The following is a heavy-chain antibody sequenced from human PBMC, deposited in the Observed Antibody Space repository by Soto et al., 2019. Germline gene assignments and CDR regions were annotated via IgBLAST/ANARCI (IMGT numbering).Heavy chain of an antibody. J-gene: IGHJ6*02. CDR3: ARISVTTPYYFYAMDV. CDR1: WFSLSTSGMC. CDR2: IDWDADK. V-gene: IGHV2-70*01. Sequence: GXTQVTPTQTLTXTCTFSWFSLSTSGMCVIWSRQPPVKALEWLALIDWDADKYYSTSLKTRLTISRDTSKNKVVLTMTNMDTVETAPYYCARISVTTPYYFYAMDVWGPGTTGTVSS. D-gene: IGHD4-4*01.